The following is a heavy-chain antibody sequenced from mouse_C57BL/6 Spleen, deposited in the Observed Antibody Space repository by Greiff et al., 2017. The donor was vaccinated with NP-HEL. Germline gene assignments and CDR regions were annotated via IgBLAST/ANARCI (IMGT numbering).Heavy chain of an antibody. V-gene: IGHV1-42*01. Sequence: EVQLQQSGPELVKPGASVKISCKASGYSFTGYYMNWVKQSPEKSLEWIGEINPSTGGTTYNQKFKAKATLTVDKSSSTAYMQLKSLTSEDSAVYYCAREGITTVVEGWYFDVWGTGTTVTVSS. CDR1: GYSFTGYY. J-gene: IGHJ1*03. D-gene: IGHD1-1*01. CDR3: AREGITTVVEGWYFDV. CDR2: INPSTGGT.